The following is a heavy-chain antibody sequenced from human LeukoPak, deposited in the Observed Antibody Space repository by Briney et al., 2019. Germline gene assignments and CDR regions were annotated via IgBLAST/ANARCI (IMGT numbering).Heavy chain of an antibody. Sequence: GGSLRLSCAASEFTFSSYAMTWVRQAPGKGLEWVSAISAGSSSIFYADSVKGRFTISRDNSKNTLYLQMISLRAGDTAIYYCVKGGVSDHAFHPWGQGTLVTVSS. J-gene: IGHJ5*02. CDR1: EFTFSSYA. D-gene: IGHD1-14*01. CDR2: ISAGSSSI. CDR3: VKGGVSDHAFHP. V-gene: IGHV3-23*01.